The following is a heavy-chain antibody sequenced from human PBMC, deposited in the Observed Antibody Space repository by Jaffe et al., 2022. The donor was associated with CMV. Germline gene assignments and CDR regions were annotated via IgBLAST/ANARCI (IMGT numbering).Heavy chain of an antibody. V-gene: IGHV1-69*01. CDR3: ARDRSPFLSYSGSYYHPDY. CDR1: GGTFSSYA. J-gene: IGHJ4*02. D-gene: IGHD1-26*01. Sequence: QVQLVQSGAEVKKPGSSVKVSCKASGGTFSSYAISWVRQAPGQGLEWMGGIIPIFGTANYAQKFQGRVTITADESTSTAYMELSSLRSEDTAVYYCARDRSPFLSYSGSYYHPDYWGQGTLVTVSS. CDR2: IIPIFGTA.